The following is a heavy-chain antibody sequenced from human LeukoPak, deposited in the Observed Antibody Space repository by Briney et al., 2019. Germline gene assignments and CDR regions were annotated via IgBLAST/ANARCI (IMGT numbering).Heavy chain of an antibody. V-gene: IGHV3-23*01. Sequence: GGSLRLSCAASGFTFSSYAISWVRQAPGKGLEWVSAISGSGGSTYYADSVKGRFTISRDSSKNTLYLQMNSLRAEDTAVYYCANRPNPYYYYGMDVWGQGTPVTVSS. CDR1: GFTFSSYA. CDR3: ANRPNPYYYYGMDV. D-gene: IGHD2-8*01. CDR2: ISGSGGST. J-gene: IGHJ6*02.